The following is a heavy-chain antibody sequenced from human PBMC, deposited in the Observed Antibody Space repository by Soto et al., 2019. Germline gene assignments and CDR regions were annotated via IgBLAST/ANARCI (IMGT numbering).Heavy chain of an antibody. V-gene: IGHV1-69*06. CDR2: IIPVFGTT. Sequence: QVQLVQSGAEVRKPGSSVKVSCKTSGGTFSSYAISWVRQAPGQGLEWMGGIIPVFGTTSYAQKCQGRVTIIADKATRTAYMELSSLRYEDTAVYYCARGRTVIHLKKYYGMDLWGQGTTVTVSS. J-gene: IGHJ6*02. CDR1: GGTFSSYA. D-gene: IGHD5-18*01. CDR3: ARGRTVIHLKKYYGMDL.